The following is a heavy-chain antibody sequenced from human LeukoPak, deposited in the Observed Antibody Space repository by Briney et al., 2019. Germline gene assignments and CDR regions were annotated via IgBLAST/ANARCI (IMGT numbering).Heavy chain of an antibody. Sequence: GGSLRLSCAASGFTFSSYAMSWVREAPGKGLEWVSAISGSGGSTYYADSVKGRFTISRDNSKNTLYLQMNSLRAEDTAVYYCAKGTILGRYPGYFDYWGQGTLVTVSS. CDR1: GFTFSSYA. V-gene: IGHV3-23*01. J-gene: IGHJ4*02. CDR3: AKGTILGRYPGYFDY. CDR2: ISGSGGST. D-gene: IGHD4/OR15-4a*01.